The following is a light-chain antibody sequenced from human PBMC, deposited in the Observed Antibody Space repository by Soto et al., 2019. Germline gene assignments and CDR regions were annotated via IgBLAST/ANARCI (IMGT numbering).Light chain of an antibody. CDR2: DAS. J-gene: IGKJ5*01. Sequence: EIVLTQSPATLSLSPGDRATLSCRASQRVSSYLAWYQQKPGQAPPLVXYDASTRATAITPSFSGSGSGTALTLTTSSIQTEDFAVYYCQQRSNWPPGTFGQGTRLDIK. CDR3: QQRSNWPPGT. V-gene: IGKV3-11*01. CDR1: QRVSSY.